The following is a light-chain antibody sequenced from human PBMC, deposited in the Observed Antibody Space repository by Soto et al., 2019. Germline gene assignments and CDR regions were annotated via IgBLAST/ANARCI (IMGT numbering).Light chain of an antibody. CDR2: GAS. V-gene: IGKV3-15*01. Sequence: EIVMTQSPDTLSVSPGERASLSCRSVQSVSSNLAWYQQKPGQAPRLLIYGASTRATGIPARFSGSGSGTEFTLTISSLEPEDFAVYYCQQRRSWPPTITFGQGTRLETK. J-gene: IGKJ5*01. CDR3: QQRRSWPPTIT. CDR1: QSVSSN.